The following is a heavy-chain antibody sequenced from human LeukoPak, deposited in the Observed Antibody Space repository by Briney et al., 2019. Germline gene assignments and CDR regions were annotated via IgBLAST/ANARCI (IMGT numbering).Heavy chain of an antibody. V-gene: IGHV3-23*01. Sequence: GGSLRLSCAASGFTFSIYAMRWVRQAPGKGRQWVSSITSRGESTWYVDSVKGRFTITRDNSENTLYLQMHSLRAEDTAVYYCARDRPNYYGSDGHYYRRDGDYWGRGTLVSVSS. D-gene: IGHD3-22*01. CDR3: ARDRPNYYGSDGHYYRRDGDY. CDR2: ITSRGEST. CDR1: GFTFSIYA. J-gene: IGHJ4*02.